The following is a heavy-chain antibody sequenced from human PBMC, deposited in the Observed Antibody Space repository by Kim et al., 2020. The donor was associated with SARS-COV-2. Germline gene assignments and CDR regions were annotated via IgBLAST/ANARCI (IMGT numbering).Heavy chain of an antibody. Sequence: GGSLRLSCAASGFTFSSYGMHWVRQAPGKGLEWVAVISYDGSNKYYADSVKGRFTISRDNSKNTLYLQMNSLRAEDTAVYYCAKDRWELRTDYFDYWGQGTLVTVSS. CDR3: AKDRWELRTDYFDY. CDR2: ISYDGSNK. CDR1: GFTFSSYG. D-gene: IGHD1-26*01. V-gene: IGHV3-30*18. J-gene: IGHJ4*02.